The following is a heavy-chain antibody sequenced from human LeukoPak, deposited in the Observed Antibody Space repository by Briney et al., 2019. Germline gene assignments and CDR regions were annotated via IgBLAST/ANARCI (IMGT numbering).Heavy chain of an antibody. D-gene: IGHD3-3*01. J-gene: IGHJ4*02. V-gene: IGHV4-39*01. CDR2: IYYSGST. Sequence: SETLSLTCTVSGGSISSSSYYWGWIRQPPGKGLEWIGSIYYSGSTYYNPSHKSRVTISVDTSKNQFSLKLSSVTAADTAVYCCARLKDYDFWSGYWQYYFDYWGQGTLVTVSS. CDR1: GGSISSSSYY. CDR3: ARLKDYDFWSGYWQYYFDY.